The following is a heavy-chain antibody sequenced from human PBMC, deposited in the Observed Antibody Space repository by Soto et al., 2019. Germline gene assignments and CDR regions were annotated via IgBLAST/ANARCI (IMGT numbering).Heavy chain of an antibody. CDR2: ISGYNGNT. V-gene: IGHV1-18*01. CDR3: ARVKASAADFDY. D-gene: IGHD6-13*01. Sequence: QVQLVQSGAEVKKPWASVKVSCKASGYTFTSSGIGWVRQAPGQGLEWMGWISGYNGNTNYAQKLKGRVTMTTDTSTSTASMELRSLRADDTAVYYCARVKASAADFDYWGQGTLVTVSS. CDR1: GYTFTSSG. J-gene: IGHJ4*02.